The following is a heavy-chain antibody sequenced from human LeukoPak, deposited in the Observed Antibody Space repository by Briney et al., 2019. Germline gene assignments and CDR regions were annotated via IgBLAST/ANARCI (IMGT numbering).Heavy chain of an antibody. J-gene: IGHJ4*02. CDR3: ARSRYGDLDY. Sequence: SGTLSLTCAVSGGSISSSYWWTWVRQPPGKGLEWIGEIYHSGSTNYNPSLKSRVTISVDKSKNQLSLMLTSVTAADTAVYYCARSRYGDLDYWGQGTLVTVSS. CDR1: GGSISSSYW. V-gene: IGHV4-4*02. CDR2: IYHSGST. D-gene: IGHD4-17*01.